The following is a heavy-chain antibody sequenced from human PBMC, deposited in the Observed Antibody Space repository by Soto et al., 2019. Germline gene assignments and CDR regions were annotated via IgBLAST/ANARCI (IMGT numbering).Heavy chain of an antibody. J-gene: IGHJ6*02. V-gene: IGHV3-30*18. D-gene: IGHD6-19*01. CDR2: ISYDGSNK. Sequence: GGSLRLSCAASGFTFSSYGMHWVRQAPGKGLEWVAVISYDGSNKYYADSVKGRFTIFRDNSKNTLYLQMNSLRAEDTAVYYCAKRDGPGQWLVIYYYYRMDVWGQGTTVTVSS. CDR1: GFTFSSYG. CDR3: AKRDGPGQWLVIYYYYRMDV.